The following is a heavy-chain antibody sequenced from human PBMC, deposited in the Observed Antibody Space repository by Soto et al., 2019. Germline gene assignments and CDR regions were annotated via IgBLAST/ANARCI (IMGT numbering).Heavy chain of an antibody. CDR3: ARDGVLWLQWEYYFDF. D-gene: IGHD5-12*01. J-gene: IGHJ4*02. CDR2: IWYDGSNE. CDR1: GFTFSTYG. V-gene: IGHV3-33*01. Sequence: QVQLVESGGGVVQPGRSLRLSCAASGFTFSTYGIHWVRQAPGKGLEWVAVIWYDGSNEYYADAVKGRFTISRDNSKNTLYLQMNSLRAHDTAVYYCARDGVLWLQWEYYFDFWGQGTLVTVSS.